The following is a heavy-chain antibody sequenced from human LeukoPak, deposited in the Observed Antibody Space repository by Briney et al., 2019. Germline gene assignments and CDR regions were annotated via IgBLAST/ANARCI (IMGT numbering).Heavy chain of an antibody. Sequence: GGSLGLSCAVSGFTVSSNYMSWVRQAPGEGLEGVSVIYSGGSTYYADSVKGRFTISRDNSKNPLYLQMNSLRAEDTAVYYCARISIAVSGRFDYWGQGTLVTVSS. CDR1: GFTVSSNY. CDR3: ARISIAVSGRFDY. V-gene: IGHV3-53*01. CDR2: IYSGGST. D-gene: IGHD6-19*01. J-gene: IGHJ4*02.